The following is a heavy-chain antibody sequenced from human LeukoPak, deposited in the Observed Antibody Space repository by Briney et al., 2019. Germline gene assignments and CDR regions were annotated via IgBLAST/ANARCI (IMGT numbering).Heavy chain of an antibody. Sequence: SETLSLTCTVSGGSISSYYWSWIRQPAGKGLEWIGRIYTSGSTNYNPSLKSRVTMSVDTSKNQFSLKLSSVTAADTAVYYCARHPPTYYDFWSGYFYFDYWGQGTLVTVSS. D-gene: IGHD3-3*01. CDR2: IYTSGST. J-gene: IGHJ4*02. V-gene: IGHV4-4*07. CDR1: GGSISSYY. CDR3: ARHPPTYYDFWSGYFYFDY.